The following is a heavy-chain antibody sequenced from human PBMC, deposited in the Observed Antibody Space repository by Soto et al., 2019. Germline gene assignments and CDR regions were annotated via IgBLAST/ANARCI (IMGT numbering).Heavy chain of an antibody. V-gene: IGHV3-48*03. CDR1: GFTFSSYE. Sequence: EVQLVESGGGLVQPGGSLRLSSAASGFTFSSYEMNWVRQAPGKGLEWVSYISSSGSTIYYADSVKGRFTISRDNAKNSLYLQMNSLRAEDTAVYYCARPLGGLTTVTTASGMDVWGQGTTVTVSS. CDR3: ARPLGGLTTVTTASGMDV. CDR2: ISSSGSTI. D-gene: IGHD4-17*01. J-gene: IGHJ6*02.